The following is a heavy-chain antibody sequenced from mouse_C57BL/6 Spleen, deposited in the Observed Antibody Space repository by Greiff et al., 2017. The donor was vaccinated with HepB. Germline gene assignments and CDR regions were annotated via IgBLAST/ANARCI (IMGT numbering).Heavy chain of an antibody. CDR2: FHPYNDDT. CDR1: GYTFTTYP. J-gene: IGHJ3*01. Sequence: QVQLQQSGAELVKPGASVKMSCKASGYTFTTYPIEWVKQNPGKSLEWIGNFHPYNDDTKYNERFKGKVTLTIEKSSSTVYFELSRFTSDDSAVYYCARRANCRPSFAYWGQGTLVTVSA. D-gene: IGHD4-1*01. V-gene: IGHV1-47*01. CDR3: ARRANCRPSFAY.